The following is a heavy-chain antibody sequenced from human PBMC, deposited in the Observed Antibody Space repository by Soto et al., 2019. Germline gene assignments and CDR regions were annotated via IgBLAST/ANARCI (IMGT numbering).Heavy chain of an antibody. V-gene: IGHV4-61*01. CDR2: IYYSGST. J-gene: IGHJ4*02. Sequence: KPSETLSLTCTVSGGSVSSGSYYWSWIRQPPGKGLEWIGYIYYSGSTNYNPSLKSRVTISVDTSKNQFSLKLSSVTAADTAVYYCAGQRDYGGDFDYWGQGTLVTVSS. CDR3: AGQRDYGGDFDY. CDR1: GGSVSSGSYY. D-gene: IGHD4-17*01.